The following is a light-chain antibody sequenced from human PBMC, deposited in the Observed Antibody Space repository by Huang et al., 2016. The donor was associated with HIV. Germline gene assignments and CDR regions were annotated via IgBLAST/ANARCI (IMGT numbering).Light chain of an antibody. V-gene: IGKV3-15*01. CDR2: GAS. CDR3: QQYNDWPPWYT. CDR1: RSVGNT. J-gene: IGKJ2*01. Sequence: IVMTQSPATLSVSPGERVTLSCRASRSVGNTLAWYQKKVGQPPRLLIYGASTRATGIAARFSGSGSGTDFTLTISSLQSEDFAVYYCQQYNDWPPWYTFGQGTKLEIK.